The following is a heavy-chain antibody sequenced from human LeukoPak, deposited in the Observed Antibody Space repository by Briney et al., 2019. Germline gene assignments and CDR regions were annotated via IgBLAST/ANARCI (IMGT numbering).Heavy chain of an antibody. CDR1: GFTFSSYA. Sequence: GGSLRLSCAASGFTFSSYAMSWVCQAPGKGLEWVSAISGSGGSTYYADSVKGRFTISRDNSKNTLYLQMNSLRAEDTAVYYCAKDTIFGVVIMKFLDYWGQGTLVTVSS. CDR3: AKDTIFGVVIMKFLDY. J-gene: IGHJ4*02. D-gene: IGHD3-3*01. V-gene: IGHV3-23*01. CDR2: ISGSGGST.